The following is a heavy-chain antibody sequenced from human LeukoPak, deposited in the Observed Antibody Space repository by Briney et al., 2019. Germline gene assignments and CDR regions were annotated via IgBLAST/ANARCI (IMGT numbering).Heavy chain of an antibody. CDR2: ISGSGGST. D-gene: IGHD2-15*01. V-gene: IGHV3-23*01. Sequence: GGSLRLSCAASGFTFSSYGMSWVRQAPGKGLEWVSAISGSGGSTYYADSVKGRFTISRDNSKNTLYLQMNSLRAEDTAVYYCAKMRREIFRTSYSFYYYYMDVWGKGTTVTISS. CDR1: GFTFSSYG. CDR3: AKMRREIFRTSYSFYYYYMDV. J-gene: IGHJ6*03.